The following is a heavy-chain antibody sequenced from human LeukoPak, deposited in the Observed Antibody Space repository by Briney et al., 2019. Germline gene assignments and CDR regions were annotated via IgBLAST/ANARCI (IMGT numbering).Heavy chain of an antibody. CDR3: ARGGLAAAGVDY. Sequence: ASVKVSCKASEYSFTSYQVHWVGQAPGQGVEWMGIINPSGYSTSYAQKFQGRVTMTRDTSTSTVYMEVSSLRSEDTAVYYCARGGLAAAGVDYWGQGTLVTVSS. CDR2: INPSGYST. V-gene: IGHV1-46*01. J-gene: IGHJ4*02. CDR1: EYSFTSYQ. D-gene: IGHD6-13*01.